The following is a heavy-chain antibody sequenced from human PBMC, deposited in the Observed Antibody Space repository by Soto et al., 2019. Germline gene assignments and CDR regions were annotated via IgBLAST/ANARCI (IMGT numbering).Heavy chain of an antibody. CDR1: GDAISRSSYY. D-gene: IGHD3-10*01. Sequence: QLHLQESGPGLVKTSETRSLTCTVAGDAISRSSYYWGWIRQPRGKGLEWIGCIYYSGSTHYNPSLKSRVTISVDTSKNQFSLKLSSVTAADTAVYYCATLWFGAADYWGQGTLVTVCS. CDR3: ATLWFGAADY. V-gene: IGHV4-39*01. CDR2: IYYSGST. J-gene: IGHJ4*02.